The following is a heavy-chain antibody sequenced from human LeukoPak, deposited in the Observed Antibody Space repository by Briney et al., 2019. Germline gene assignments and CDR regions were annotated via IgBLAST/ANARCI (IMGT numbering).Heavy chain of an antibody. D-gene: IGHD5-24*01. J-gene: IGHJ4*02. Sequence: GGSLRLSCAASGFTVSSSYMIWVRQAPGKGLEWVPVIYSGGYTYYADSVKGRFTISRGHSKNTLYLQMDSLRAEDTAVYYCARENGYKVFDYWGQGTLVTVSS. CDR1: GFTVSSSY. CDR2: IYSGGYT. CDR3: ARENGYKVFDY. V-gene: IGHV3-53*01.